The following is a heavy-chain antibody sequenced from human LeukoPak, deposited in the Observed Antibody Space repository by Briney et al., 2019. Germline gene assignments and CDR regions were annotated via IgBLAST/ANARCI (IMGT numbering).Heavy chain of an antibody. V-gene: IGHV1-18*01. CDR2: ISAYNGNT. J-gene: IGHJ4*02. Sequence: AASVKVSCKASGYTFTSYGISWVRQAPGQGLEWMGWISAYNGNTNYAQKLQGRVTMTTDTSTSTAYMELRSLRSDDTAVYYCARDKYYYGSGGYYIDYWGQGTLVTVSS. CDR1: GYTFTSYG. D-gene: IGHD3-10*01. CDR3: ARDKYYYGSGGYYIDY.